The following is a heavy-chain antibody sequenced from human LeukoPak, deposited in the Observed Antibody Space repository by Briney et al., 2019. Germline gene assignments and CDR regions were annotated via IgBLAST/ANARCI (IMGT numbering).Heavy chain of an antibody. CDR1: GFAFSKLA. CDR2: ISGSGDIT. V-gene: IGHV3-23*01. J-gene: IGHJ4*02. D-gene: IGHD6-19*01. Sequence: GGSLRLSCAASGFAFSKLAMGWVRQAPGKGLEWVSVISGSGDITYYADSVKGRFTISRDNSKHTLYLHMNSLRAEDTALYYCAKDALRSDGWYFFDHSGQGTLVTVSS. CDR3: AKDALRSDGWYFFDH.